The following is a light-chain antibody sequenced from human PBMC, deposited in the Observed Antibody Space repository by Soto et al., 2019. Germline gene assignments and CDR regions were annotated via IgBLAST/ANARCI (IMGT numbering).Light chain of an antibody. CDR3: LQYNSPPLT. J-gene: IGKJ1*01. Sequence: DIRVTQSPSSVSASVGDRVTITCRASQGIRYALGWYQQKPGTAPKRLIYGASILQNGVPSRFGGSGSGTEFTLTISSLQPEDFATYYCLQYNSPPLTFRQGTKVDIK. CDR1: QGIRYA. V-gene: IGKV1-17*01. CDR2: GAS.